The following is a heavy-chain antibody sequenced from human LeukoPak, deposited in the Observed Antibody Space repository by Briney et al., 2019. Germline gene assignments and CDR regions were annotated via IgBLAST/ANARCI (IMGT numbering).Heavy chain of an antibody. CDR2: ISAYNGNT. CDR1: GYTFTSYG. Sequence: ASVKVSCKASGYTFTSYGISWVRQAPGQGLEWMGWISAYNGNTNYAQKLQGRVTMTTDTSTSTAHMELRSLRSDDTAVYYCASTYCSSTSCYNYYMDVWGKGTTVTVSS. CDR3: ASTYCSSTSCYNYYMDV. V-gene: IGHV1-18*01. J-gene: IGHJ6*03. D-gene: IGHD2-2*02.